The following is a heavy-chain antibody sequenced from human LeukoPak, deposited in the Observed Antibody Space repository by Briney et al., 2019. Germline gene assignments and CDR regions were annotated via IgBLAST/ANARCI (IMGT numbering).Heavy chain of an antibody. CDR2: ISSSSSTI. V-gene: IGHV3-48*01. CDR1: GFTFSSYS. J-gene: IGHJ6*03. CDR3: ARVPFGKDFWSGYPHYMDV. D-gene: IGHD3-3*01. Sequence: PGGSLRLSCAASGFTFSSYSMNWVRQAPGKGLEWVSYISSSSSTIYYADSVKGRFTISRDNAKNSLYLQMNSLRAEDTAVYYCARVPFGKDFWSGYPHYMDVWGKGTTVTVSS.